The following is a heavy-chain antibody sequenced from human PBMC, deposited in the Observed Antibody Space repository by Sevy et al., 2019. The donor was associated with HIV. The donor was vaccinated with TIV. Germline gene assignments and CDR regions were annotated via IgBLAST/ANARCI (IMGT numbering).Heavy chain of an antibody. CDR1: GFTFTSYE. J-gene: IGHJ4*02. V-gene: IGHV3-48*03. D-gene: IGHD3-22*01. CDR3: ARGPHYYYDSTSFFEY. CDR2: IISSAKSI. Sequence: GGSLRLSCTASGFTFTSYEMNWVRQAPGKGLEWVSSIISSAKSIYYADSVKGRFTVSRDNAKNSLFLQMNSLRADDTAIYYCARGPHYYYDSTSFFEYWGQGTLVTVSS.